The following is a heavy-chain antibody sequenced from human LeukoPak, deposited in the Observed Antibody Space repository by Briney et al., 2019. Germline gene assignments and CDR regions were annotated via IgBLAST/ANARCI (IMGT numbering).Heavy chain of an antibody. V-gene: IGHV3-30*12. CDR1: GFTFSSYG. CDR2: IAYDGDNE. Sequence: GGSLRLSCAASGFTFSSYGMHWVRQAPGKGLEWVAFIAYDGDNEYYADSVKGRFTISRDNSESTLYLQMNSLRAEDTAVYYCARDPYKIAAAAHGGDYWGQGTLVTVSS. CDR3: ARDPYKIAAAAHGGDY. J-gene: IGHJ4*02. D-gene: IGHD6-13*01.